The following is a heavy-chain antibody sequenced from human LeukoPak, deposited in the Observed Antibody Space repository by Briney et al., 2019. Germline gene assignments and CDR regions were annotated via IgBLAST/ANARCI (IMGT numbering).Heavy chain of an antibody. J-gene: IGHJ1*01. CDR2: TYYRSKWYN. CDR3: ARGRWAYCSGGSCYSAYFQH. V-gene: IGHV6-1*01. Sequence: SQTLSLTCAISGDSVSSSSAAWNWIRQSPSRGLEWLGRTYYRSKWYNDYAVSVKSRITINPDTSKNQCSLQLNSVTPEDTAVYYCARGRWAYCSGGSCYSAYFQHWGQGTLVTVSS. D-gene: IGHD2-15*01. CDR1: GDSVSSSSAA.